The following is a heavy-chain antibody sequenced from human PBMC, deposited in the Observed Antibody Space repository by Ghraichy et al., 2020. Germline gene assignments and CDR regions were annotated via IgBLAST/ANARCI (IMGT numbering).Heavy chain of an antibody. CDR1: GFSFSTYW. Sequence: GGSLRLSCEASGFSFSTYWMNWVRQAPGKGPEWVANIKQDGSEKYYVDSVKGRFTISRANAKNSLSLQMNSLSPEDTAMYYCVRGRDKTRPWREWYFDLWGRGALVTVSS. J-gene: IGHJ2*01. D-gene: IGHD1-1*01. CDR3: VRGRDKTRPWREWYFDL. V-gene: IGHV3-7*01. CDR2: IKQDGSEK.